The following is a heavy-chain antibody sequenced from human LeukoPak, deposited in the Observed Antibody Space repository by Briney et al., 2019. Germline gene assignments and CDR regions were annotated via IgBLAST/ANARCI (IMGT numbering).Heavy chain of an antibody. J-gene: IGHJ6*04. CDR1: GFTFSSYG. CDR3: AELGITMIGGV. CDR2: SSGSGGST. V-gene: IGHV3-23*01. Sequence: GGSLRLSCAASGFTFSSYGMSWVRQAPGKGLEWVSSSSGSGGSTYYADSVKGRFTISRDNAKNSLYLQMNSLRAEDTAVYYCAELGITMIGGVWGKGTTVTISS. D-gene: IGHD3-10*02.